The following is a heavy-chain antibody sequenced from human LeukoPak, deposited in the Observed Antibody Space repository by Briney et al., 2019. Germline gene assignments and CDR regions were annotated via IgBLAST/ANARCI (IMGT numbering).Heavy chain of an antibody. CDR3: ARSDSSGYPNDY. CDR2: IYYSGST. J-gene: IGHJ4*02. V-gene: IGHV4-59*08. CDR1: GGSISSYY. D-gene: IGHD3-22*01. Sequence: PSETLSLTCTVSGGSISSYYWSWIRQPPGKGLEWIGYIYYSGSTNYNPSLKSRVTISVDTSKNQFSLKLSSVTAADTAVYYCARSDSSGYPNDYWGQGTLVTVSS.